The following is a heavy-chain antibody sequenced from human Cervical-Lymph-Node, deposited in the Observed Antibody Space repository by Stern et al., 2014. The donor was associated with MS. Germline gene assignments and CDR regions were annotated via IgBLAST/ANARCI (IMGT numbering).Heavy chain of an antibody. Sequence: QVQLVESGAEVKKPGASVKLSCKASGYSFTSDDINWVRQAPGQWLEWMGWMNPDSGDTGYAQKFKGRFTITRDTSINTAYMELTSLTSNDTAVYYCTKAWVGWGQGTLVLVSS. J-gene: IGHJ4*02. D-gene: IGHD7-27*01. V-gene: IGHV1-8*02. CDR3: TKAWVG. CDR2: MNPDSGDT. CDR1: GYSFTSDD.